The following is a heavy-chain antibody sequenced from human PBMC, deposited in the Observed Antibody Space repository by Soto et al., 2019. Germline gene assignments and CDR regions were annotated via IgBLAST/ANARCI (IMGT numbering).Heavy chain of an antibody. J-gene: IGHJ4*02. D-gene: IGHD2-2*01. Sequence: EVQLLESGGGLVQPGGSLRLSCTASGFTFSTYAMSWVRQAAGKGLEWVSTISDSGSTYYADSVKGRFTISRDNSKNTLYLDMNSLRAEDTAVYYCAKDKGGRYCSRTSCLYSFDYWGQGTLVTVSS. V-gene: IGHV3-23*01. CDR1: GFTFSTYA. CDR3: AKDKGGRYCSRTSCLYSFDY. CDR2: ISDSGST.